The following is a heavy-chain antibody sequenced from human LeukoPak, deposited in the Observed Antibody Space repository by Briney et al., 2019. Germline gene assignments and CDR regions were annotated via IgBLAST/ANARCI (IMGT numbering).Heavy chain of an antibody. V-gene: IGHV1-2*02. D-gene: IGHD3-22*01. CDR1: GYTFTGYY. CDR3: AGEGVLITTEAFDI. CDR2: INPKSNGT. Sequence: ASVKVSCKASGYTFTGYYMHWVREAPGQALEWMGWINPKSNGTNYAQRFQGRVTMTRDTSISTAYMELSRLRSDDTAVYYCAGEGVLITTEAFDIWGQGTMVTVSS. J-gene: IGHJ3*02.